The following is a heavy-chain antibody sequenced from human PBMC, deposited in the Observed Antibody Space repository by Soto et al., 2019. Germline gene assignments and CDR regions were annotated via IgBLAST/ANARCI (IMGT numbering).Heavy chain of an antibody. V-gene: IGHV3-23*01. CDR1: GFTFSSYA. CDR2: ISGSGGST. Sequence: EVQLLESGGGLVQPGGSLRLSCAASGFTFSSYAMSWVRQAPGKGLEWVSAISGSGGSTYYADSVKGRFTISRDNSKNTLYLQMNSLRAEDTAVYYCANGEAVAGGMGYWGQGTLVTVSS. J-gene: IGHJ4*02. CDR3: ANGEAVAGGMGY. D-gene: IGHD6-19*01.